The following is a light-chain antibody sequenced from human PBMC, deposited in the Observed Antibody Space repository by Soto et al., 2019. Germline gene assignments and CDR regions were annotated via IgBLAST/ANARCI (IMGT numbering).Light chain of an antibody. J-gene: IGKJ5*01. Sequence: EIVITQSPATLSVSPGERATLSCRASQSVTTKLAWYQHKPGQAPRLLISGASSRASGVPDRFSGSGSETEFTLIISRLQPEDFALYYCQQYGGSPITFGQGTRLEI. CDR3: QQYGGSPIT. CDR2: GAS. CDR1: QSVTTK. V-gene: IGKV3-20*01.